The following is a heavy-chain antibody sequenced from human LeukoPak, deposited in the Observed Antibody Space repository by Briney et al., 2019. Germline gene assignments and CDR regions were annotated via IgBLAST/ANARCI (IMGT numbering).Heavy chain of an antibody. J-gene: IGHJ4*02. CDR3: AKRRGLFENAVDDY. V-gene: IGHV3-21*01. CDR2: ISGSGGFV. D-gene: IGHD4/OR15-4a*01. CDR1: GFTFSDYT. Sequence: GGSLRLSCAASGFTFSDYTMTWVRQAPGKGLEWVASISGSGGFVYYADSVRGRFTISRDNPEKSLSLQMNSLRAEDTAVYFCAKRRGLFENAVDDYWGQGTQVTVSS.